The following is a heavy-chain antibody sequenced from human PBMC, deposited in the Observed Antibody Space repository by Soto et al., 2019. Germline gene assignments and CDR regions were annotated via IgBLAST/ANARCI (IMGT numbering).Heavy chain of an antibody. CDR1: GGTFSSYA. V-gene: IGHV1-69*01. D-gene: IGHD6-19*01. J-gene: IGHJ6*02. Sequence: QVQLVQSGAEVKKPGSSVKVSCKASGGTFSSYAISWVRQAPGQGLEWMGGIIPIFGTANYAQKFQGRVTITADESTSTAYRELSSLRAEDTAVYYCASIGIAVALGYYYYGMDVWGQGTTVTVSS. CDR3: ASIGIAVALGYYYYGMDV. CDR2: IIPIFGTA.